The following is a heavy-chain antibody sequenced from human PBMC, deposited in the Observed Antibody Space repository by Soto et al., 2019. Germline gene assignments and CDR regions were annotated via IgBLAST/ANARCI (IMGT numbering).Heavy chain of an antibody. Sequence: SSETLSLTCTVSGGSVNSDFYYWSWIRQPPGGGLQWIGYIFYTGRTNYNPSLESRVTISLDTSKNQFSLKLSSVTAADTAVFYFAREFSNSQKAFDYLGQGVLLAVCS. J-gene: IGHJ4*02. D-gene: IGHD1-1*01. CDR1: GGSVNSDFYY. CDR3: AREFSNSQKAFDY. V-gene: IGHV4-61*01. CDR2: IFYTGRT.